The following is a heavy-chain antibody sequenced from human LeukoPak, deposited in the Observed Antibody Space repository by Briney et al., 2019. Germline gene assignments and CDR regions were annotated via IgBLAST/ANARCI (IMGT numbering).Heavy chain of an antibody. CDR1: GFTFSSYG. J-gene: IGHJ4*02. CDR3: ALGQQWLTPDY. Sequence: AWSLRLSCAASGFTFSSYGMRWVRQAPGKGLEWVAVISYDGSNKYYADSVKGRFTISRDNSKNTLYLQMNSLRAEDTAVYYCALGQQWLTPDYWGQGTLVTVSS. CDR2: ISYDGSNK. D-gene: IGHD6-19*01. V-gene: IGHV3-30*03.